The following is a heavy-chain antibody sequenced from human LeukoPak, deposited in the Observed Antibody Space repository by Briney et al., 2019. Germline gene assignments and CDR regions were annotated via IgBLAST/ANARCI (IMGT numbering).Heavy chain of an antibody. J-gene: IGHJ5*02. Sequence: PGGSLRLSCAASGFTFSNYGMHWVRQAPGKGLEWVAIVSYDGSKKYYADSVKGRFTVSRDNSKNTLYLQMNSLRAEDTAVYYCAKDGPAQCTVPLPPWGQGTLVTVSS. CDR3: AKDGPAQCTVPLPP. V-gene: IGHV3-30*18. CDR1: GFTFSNYG. CDR2: VSYDGSKK. D-gene: IGHD4-17*01.